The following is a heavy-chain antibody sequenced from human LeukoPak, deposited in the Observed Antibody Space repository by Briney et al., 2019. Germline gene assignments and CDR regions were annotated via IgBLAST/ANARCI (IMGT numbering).Heavy chain of an antibody. V-gene: IGHV3-9*01. Sequence: GGSLRLSCAASGFTFDDYAMHWVRQAPGKGLEWVSSINWNGGSIGYADSVKGRFTISRDNAKNTLYLQMNSLRAEDTAVYYCARVLQGEWFFDYWGQGTLVTVSS. J-gene: IGHJ4*02. CDR1: GFTFDDYA. CDR2: INWNGGSI. D-gene: IGHD3-3*01. CDR3: ARVLQGEWFFDY.